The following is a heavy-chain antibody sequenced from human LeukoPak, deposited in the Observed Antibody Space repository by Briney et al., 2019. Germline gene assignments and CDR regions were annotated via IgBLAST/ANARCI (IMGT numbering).Heavy chain of an antibody. V-gene: IGHV3-49*04. Sequence: GGSLRLSCTASGFTFGDYAMSWVRQAPGKGLEWVGFIRSKAYGGTTEYAASVKGRFTISRDDSKSIAYLQMNSLKTEDTAVYYCTRVRDPLIDDAFDIWGQGTMVTVSS. CDR3: TRVRDPLIDDAFDI. CDR1: GFTFGDYA. J-gene: IGHJ3*02. D-gene: IGHD3-10*01. CDR2: IRSKAYGGTT.